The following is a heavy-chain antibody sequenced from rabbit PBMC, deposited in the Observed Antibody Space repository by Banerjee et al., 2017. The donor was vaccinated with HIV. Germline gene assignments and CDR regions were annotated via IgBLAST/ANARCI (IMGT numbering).Heavy chain of an antibody. V-gene: IGHV1S40*01. J-gene: IGHJ4*01. CDR3: ARDSDGYAGYAFNL. D-gene: IGHD7-1*01. CDR1: GFSFSSSYW. Sequence: QSLEESGGDLVKPGASLTLTCTASGFSFSSSYWICWVRQAPGKGLEWIACINAGSSGSIYYASWAKGRFTISKTASTTVTLQMTSLTAADTATYFCARDSDGYAGYAFNLWGPGTLVTVS. CDR2: INAGSSGSI.